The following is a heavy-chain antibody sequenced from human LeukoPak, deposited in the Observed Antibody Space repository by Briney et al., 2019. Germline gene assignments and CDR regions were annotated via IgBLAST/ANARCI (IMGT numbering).Heavy chain of an antibody. D-gene: IGHD5-18*01. J-gene: IGHJ6*02. V-gene: IGHV1-18*01. Sequence: ASVKVSCKASGYTFTSYGISWVRQAPGQGLEWMGWISAYNGNTNYAQKLQGRVTMTTDTSTSTAYMELRSLRSDDTAVYYCARKDTAMVLDDYYYGMDVWGQGTTVTVSS. CDR3: ARKDTAMVLDDYYYGMDV. CDR1: GYTFTSYG. CDR2: ISAYNGNT.